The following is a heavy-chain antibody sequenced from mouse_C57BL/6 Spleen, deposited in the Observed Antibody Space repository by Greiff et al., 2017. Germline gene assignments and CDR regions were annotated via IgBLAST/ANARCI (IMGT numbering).Heavy chain of an antibody. CDR3: TRPWTWFAY. CDR1: GYTFTDYE. V-gene: IGHV1-15*01. CDR2: IDPETGGT. J-gene: IGHJ3*01. Sequence: QVQLKQSGAELVRPGASVTLSCKASGYTFTDYEMHWVKQTPVHGLEWIGAIDPETGGTAYNQKFKGKAILTADKSSSTAYMELRSRTSEDSAVYYCTRPWTWFAYCGQCTLVTVSA.